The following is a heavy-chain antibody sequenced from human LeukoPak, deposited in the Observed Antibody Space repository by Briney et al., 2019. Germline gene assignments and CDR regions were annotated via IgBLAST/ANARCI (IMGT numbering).Heavy chain of an antibody. CDR1: GYTFTCYY. V-gene: IGHV1-2*02. J-gene: IGHJ4*02. CDR2: INPNSGGT. Sequence: ASVKVSCKASGYTFTCYYMHWVRQAPGQGLEWMGWINPNSGGTNYAQKFQGRVTMTRDTSISTAYMELSRLRSDDTAVYYCARDVDTAMVGRGYWGQGTLVTVSS. CDR3: ARDVDTAMVGRGY. D-gene: IGHD5-18*01.